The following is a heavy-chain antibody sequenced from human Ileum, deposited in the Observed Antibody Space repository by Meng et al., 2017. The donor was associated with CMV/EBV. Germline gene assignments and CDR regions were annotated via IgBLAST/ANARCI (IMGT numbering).Heavy chain of an antibody. V-gene: IGHV3-48*03. D-gene: IGHD3-10*01. CDR1: GFTFSSYE. Sequence: GGSLRLSCAASGFTFSSYEMNWVRQAPGKGLEWVSYISSSGSTIYYADSVKGRFTISRDNAKNSLYLQMNSLRAEDTAVYYCARGRRGFGELLHVDWFDPWGQGTLVTVS. CDR2: ISSSGSTI. J-gene: IGHJ5*02. CDR3: ARGRRGFGELLHVDWFDP.